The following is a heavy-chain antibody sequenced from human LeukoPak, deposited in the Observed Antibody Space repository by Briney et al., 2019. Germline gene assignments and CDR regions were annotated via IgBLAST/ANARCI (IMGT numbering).Heavy chain of an antibody. CDR1: GGSFSGYY. D-gene: IGHD3-3*01. V-gene: IGHV4-34*01. CDR2: INHSGST. Sequence: SETLSLTCAVYGGSFSGYYWSWIRQPPGKGLEWIGEINHSGSTNYNPSLKSRVTISVDTSKNQFSLKLSSATAADTAVYYCARAGSRGFWSGYYLDYWGQGTLVTVSS. J-gene: IGHJ4*02. CDR3: ARAGSRGFWSGYYLDY.